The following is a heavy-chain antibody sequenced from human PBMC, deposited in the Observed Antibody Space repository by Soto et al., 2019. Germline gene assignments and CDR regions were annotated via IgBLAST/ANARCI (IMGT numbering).Heavy chain of an antibody. V-gene: IGHV3-53*01. CDR2: IYSGGST. J-gene: IGHJ4*02. CDR3: AKGGFLEWAAYYFDY. CDR1: GFTVSSNY. D-gene: IGHD3-3*01. Sequence: GGSLRLSCAASGFTVSSNYMSWVRQAPGKGLEWVSVIYSGGSTYYADSVKGRFTISRDNSKNTLYLQMNSLRAEDTAVYYCAKGGFLEWAAYYFDYWGQGTPVTVSS.